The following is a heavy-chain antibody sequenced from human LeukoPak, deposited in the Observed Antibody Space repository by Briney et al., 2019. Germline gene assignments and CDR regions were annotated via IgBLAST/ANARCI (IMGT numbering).Heavy chain of an antibody. Sequence: PGGSLRLSCAPSGFTLRSYAMNWVRQAPGKGLEWVSVISGSGGSTYYADSVKGRFTISRDNSKSTLYLQMNSLRAEDTAVYYCSLSGDNDAFDIWGQGTKVTVSS. CDR3: SLSGDNDAFDI. V-gene: IGHV3-23*01. CDR1: GFTLRSYA. J-gene: IGHJ3*02. CDR2: ISGSGGST. D-gene: IGHD3-10*01.